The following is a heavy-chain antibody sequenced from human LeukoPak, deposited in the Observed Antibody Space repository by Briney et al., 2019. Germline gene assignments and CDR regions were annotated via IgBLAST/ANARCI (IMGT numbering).Heavy chain of an antibody. CDR3: ARDSVMYSSSWYELDL. D-gene: IGHD6-13*01. V-gene: IGHV3-33*01. J-gene: IGHJ5*02. CDR2: IWYDGSYT. CDR1: GFTFHFYG. Sequence: GRSLRLSCAASGFTFHFYGMHWVRQAPGKGLEGVGVIWYDGSYTYYVESVKGRFTISRDNSKNLLYLQMNTLRAEDTAIYYCARDSVMYSSSWYELDLWGQGILVTVSP.